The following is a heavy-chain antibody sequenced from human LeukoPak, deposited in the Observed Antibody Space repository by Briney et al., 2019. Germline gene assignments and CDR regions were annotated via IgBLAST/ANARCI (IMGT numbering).Heavy chain of an antibody. J-gene: IGHJ4*02. CDR3: ARANDYGSGSYLLDY. V-gene: IGHV4-59*01. CDR1: GGSISSYY. CDR2: IYYSGST. D-gene: IGHD3-10*01. Sequence: PAETLSLSCTASGGSISSYYWSWIRQPPGKGLEWIWDIYYSGSTNYNPSLKSRVTISVHTYQNQFSLKLSSVTAADTAVYYCARANDYGSGSYLLDYWGQGTLVTVSS.